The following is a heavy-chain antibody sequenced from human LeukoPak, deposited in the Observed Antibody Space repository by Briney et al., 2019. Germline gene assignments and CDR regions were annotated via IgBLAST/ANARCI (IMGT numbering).Heavy chain of an antibody. Sequence: PGGSLRLFCEASGFNVNSYWMHWVRQAPGKGLVWVSLIRIDGSDTDYADSVRGRFTTSRDNAKNALYLQMDSLRVEDTAIYYCARDRGEGTPLDPWGQGTLVTVSS. CDR1: GFNVNSYW. CDR2: IRIDGSDT. J-gene: IGHJ5*02. V-gene: IGHV3-74*01. CDR3: ARDRGEGTPLDP. D-gene: IGHD6-25*01.